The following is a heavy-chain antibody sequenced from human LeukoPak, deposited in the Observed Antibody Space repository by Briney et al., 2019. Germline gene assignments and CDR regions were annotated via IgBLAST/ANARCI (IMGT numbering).Heavy chain of an antibody. CDR2: IKQDGSEK. V-gene: IGHV3-7*01. CDR1: GFTFSSYW. J-gene: IGHJ2*01. CDR3: ARELLTPGFFYFDL. D-gene: IGHD1-1*01. Sequence: GGSLRLSCAASGFTFSSYWLSWVRQAPGKGLEWVANIKQDGSEKYYVDSVKGRFTISRDNAKNSLYLQMNSLRAEDTAVYYCARELLTPGFFYFDLWGRGTLVTVSS.